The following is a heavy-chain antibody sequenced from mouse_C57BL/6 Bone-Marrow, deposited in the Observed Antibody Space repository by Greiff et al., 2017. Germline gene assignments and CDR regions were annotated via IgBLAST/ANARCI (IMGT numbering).Heavy chain of an antibody. CDR2: IDPETGGT. CDR1: GYTFTDYE. V-gene: IGHV1-15*01. J-gene: IGHJ2*01. D-gene: IGHD2-5*01. CDR3: TRLGYSICFDY. Sequence: QVQLQQSGAELVRPGASVTLSCKASGYTFTDYEMHWVKQTPVHGLEWIGAIDPETGGTAYNPKFKGKAILTADKSSSTAYMELRSLTSEDSAVYYWTRLGYSICFDYWGQGTTRTGSS.